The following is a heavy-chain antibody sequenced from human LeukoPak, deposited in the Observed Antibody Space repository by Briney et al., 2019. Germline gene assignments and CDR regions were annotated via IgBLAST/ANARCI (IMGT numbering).Heavy chain of an antibody. V-gene: IGHV4-34*01. D-gene: IGHD3-22*01. CDR3: ARARRHGSGYYVDY. J-gene: IGHJ4*02. CDR2: INHSGST. CDR1: GGSFSGYY. Sequence: PSETLSLTCAVYGGSFSGYYWRWIRQPPGKGLEWIGEINHSGSTNYNPSLKSRVTISVDTSKNQFSLKLSSVTAADTAVYYCARARRHGSGYYVDYWGQGTLVTVSS.